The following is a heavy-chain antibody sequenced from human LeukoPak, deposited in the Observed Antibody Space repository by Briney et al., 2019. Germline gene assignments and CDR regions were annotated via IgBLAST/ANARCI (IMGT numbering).Heavy chain of an antibody. D-gene: IGHD5-18*01. CDR1: GGPVSSGSYY. CDR3: ASFPGYSYGPTGDY. CDR2: IYYSGST. Sequence: SETLSLTCTVTGGPVSSGSYYWSWIRQPPGKGLEWIGYIYYSGSTNYNPSLKSRVTISVDTSKNQFSLKLSSVTAADTAVYYCASFPGYSYGPTGDYWGQGTLVTVTS. J-gene: IGHJ4*02. V-gene: IGHV4-61*01.